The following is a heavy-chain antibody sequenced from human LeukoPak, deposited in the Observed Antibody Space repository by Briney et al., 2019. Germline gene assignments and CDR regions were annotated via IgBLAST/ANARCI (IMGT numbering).Heavy chain of an antibody. V-gene: IGHV3-15*01. CDR1: GFTFTNVW. Sequence: GGSLKLSCAASGFTFTNVWMNWVRQAPGKGLEWLSRIKSKTDGGTTDYAAPLKDRFTISRDDSKNTLYLQMNSLKTEDTAVYYCASAIYWGQGTLVTVSS. CDR3: ASAIY. CDR2: IKSKTDGGTT. J-gene: IGHJ4*02.